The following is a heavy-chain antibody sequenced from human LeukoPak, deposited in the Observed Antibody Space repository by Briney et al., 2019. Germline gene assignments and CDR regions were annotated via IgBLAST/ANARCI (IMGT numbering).Heavy chain of an antibody. J-gene: IGHJ4*01. CDR1: GFTFTSSA. Sequence: SVKVSCKASGFTFTSSAMQWVRQARGQRLEWIGWIVVGSGNTNYAQKFQERVTITRDMSTSTAYMELSSLRSEDTAVYYCARAQGYCTNGVCAYYFDYWGQGTLVTVSS. CDR3: ARAQGYCTNGVCAYYFDY. D-gene: IGHD2-8*01. CDR2: IVVGSGNT. V-gene: IGHV1-58*02.